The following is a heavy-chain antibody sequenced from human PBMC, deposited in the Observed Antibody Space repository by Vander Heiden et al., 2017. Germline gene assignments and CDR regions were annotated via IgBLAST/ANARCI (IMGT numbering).Heavy chain of an antibody. CDR2: ISYDGSNK. V-gene: IGHV3-30*18. D-gene: IGHD3-3*01. J-gene: IGHJ4*02. CDR1: GFTFSSYG. Sequence: QVQLVESGGGVVQPGRSLRLSCAASGFTFSSYGMHWVRQDQGKGLEWVAVISYDGSNKYYADSVKGRFTISRDNSKNTLYLQMNSLRAEDTAVYYCAKGEGTYYDFWSGYCIDYWGQGTLVTVSS. CDR3: AKGEGTYYDFWSGYCIDY.